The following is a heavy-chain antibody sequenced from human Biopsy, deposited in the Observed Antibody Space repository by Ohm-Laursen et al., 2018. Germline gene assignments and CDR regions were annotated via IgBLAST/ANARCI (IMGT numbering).Heavy chain of an antibody. J-gene: IGHJ4*02. CDR2: IWYDGSNK. CDR3: AKCMTGGSNYYFHH. D-gene: IGHD2-8*01. CDR1: GFTFSSYG. Sequence: SLRLSCEAPGFTFSSYGMHWVRQAPGKGLEWVAAIWYDGSNKNYADSVKGRFTISRDNSKNTLYLQMNSLRGEDTAVYYCAKCMTGGSNYYFHHCGQGTLVTVSS. V-gene: IGHV3-33*06.